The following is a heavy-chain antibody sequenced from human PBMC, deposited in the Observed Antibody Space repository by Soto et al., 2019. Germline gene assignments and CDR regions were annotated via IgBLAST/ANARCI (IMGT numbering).Heavy chain of an antibody. CDR3: ARWFDSYGGAFDC. Sequence: SETLSLTCAVPGGSIRRGGDSCSWFRQPPGKGLEWIGYIYHSGSTYYNPFLKSRVTISVDRSKNQFSLKLSSVTAADTAVYYGARWFDSYGGAFDCWGQGTLVTVSS. CDR2: IYHSGST. D-gene: IGHD5-18*01. J-gene: IGHJ4*02. CDR1: GGSIRRGGDS. V-gene: IGHV4-30-2*01.